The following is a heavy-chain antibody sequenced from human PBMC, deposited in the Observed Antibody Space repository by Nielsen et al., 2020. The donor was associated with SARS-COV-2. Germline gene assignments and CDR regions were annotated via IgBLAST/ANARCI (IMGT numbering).Heavy chain of an antibody. V-gene: IGHV3-73*01. J-gene: IGHJ5*02. CDR1: GVTFSGST. Sequence: GGSLRLSCAASGVTFSGSTMHWVRQASGKGLEWVGHIRSKANSYATAYAASVKGRFTISRDDSKNTAYLQMNSLKTEDTAVYYCSNASSWFDPWGQGTLVTVSS. CDR3: SNASSWFDP. CDR2: IRSKANSYAT.